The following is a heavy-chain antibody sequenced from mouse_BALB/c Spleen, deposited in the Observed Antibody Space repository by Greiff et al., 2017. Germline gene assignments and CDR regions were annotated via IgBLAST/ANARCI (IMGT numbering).Heavy chain of an antibody. D-gene: IGHD1-1*01. CDR1: GFTFSDYY. CDR3: AREGYYGSRYFDV. J-gene: IGHJ1*01. V-gene: IGHV5-4*02. CDR2: ISDGGSYT. Sequence: EVQRVESGGGLVKPGGSLKLSCAASGFTFSDYYMYWVRQTPEKRLEWVATISDGGSYTYYPDSVKGRFTISRDNAKNNLYLQMSSLKSEDTAMYYCAREGYYGSRYFDVWGAGTTVTVSS.